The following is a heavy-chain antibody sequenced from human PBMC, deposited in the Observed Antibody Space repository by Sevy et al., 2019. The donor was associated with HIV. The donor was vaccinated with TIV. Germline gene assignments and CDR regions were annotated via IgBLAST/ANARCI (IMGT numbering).Heavy chain of an antibody. D-gene: IGHD2-8*01. CDR2: ISXDERDI. CDR1: GFXFSDYA. V-gene: IGHV3-30*03. J-gene: IGHJ4*02. Sequence: GGSLRLSCAASGFXFSDYAMHWVRQAPGKGLEWLSYISXDERDIYYLDSVRGRFSVSRDISKRTLFLQMNDLRPEDTAVYYCARRDVXXQYLMDXWGQGILVTVSS. CDR3: ARRDVXXQYLMDX.